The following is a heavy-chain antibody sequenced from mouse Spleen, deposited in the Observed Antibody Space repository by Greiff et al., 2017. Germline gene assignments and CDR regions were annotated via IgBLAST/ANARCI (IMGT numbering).Heavy chain of an antibody. D-gene: IGHD2-3*01. Sequence: EVMLVESGGGLVQPGGSRKLSCAASGFTFSSFGMHWVRQAPEQGLEWVAYISSGSSTIYYADTVKGRFTISRDNPKNTLFLQMTSLRSEDTAMYYCARWVTTRGMDYWGQGTSVTVSS. CDR3: ARWVTTRGMDY. J-gene: IGHJ4*01. CDR2: ISSGSSTI. V-gene: IGHV5-17*02. CDR1: GFTFSSFG.